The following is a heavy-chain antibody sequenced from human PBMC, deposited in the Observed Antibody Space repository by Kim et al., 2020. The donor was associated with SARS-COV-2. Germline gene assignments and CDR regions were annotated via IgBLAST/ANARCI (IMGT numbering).Heavy chain of an antibody. D-gene: IGHD3-10*01. CDR3: PTLVRGAVASY. J-gene: IGHJ4*02. V-gene: IGHV3-15*01. Sequence: TTDYAAPVKGRFTISRDDSKSALYLQMNSLKTEDTAVYYCPTLVRGAVASYWGQGTLVTVSS. CDR2: TT.